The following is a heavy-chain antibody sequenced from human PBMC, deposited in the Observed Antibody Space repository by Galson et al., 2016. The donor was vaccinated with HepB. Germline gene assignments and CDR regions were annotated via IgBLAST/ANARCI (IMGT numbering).Heavy chain of an antibody. J-gene: IGHJ5*02. Sequence: SETLSLTCTVSGDSISNVGRHWGWFRQSPEMGLEYIGSIHSSGTSYYNPSLTSRVTVSVDTSNNQFSLKLSSVTAADTAVDYCARHGTTVTTNWFDPWGQGTLVTVSS. V-gene: IGHV4-39*01. D-gene: IGHD4-17*01. CDR2: IHSSGTS. CDR1: GDSISNVGRH. CDR3: ARHGTTVTTNWFDP.